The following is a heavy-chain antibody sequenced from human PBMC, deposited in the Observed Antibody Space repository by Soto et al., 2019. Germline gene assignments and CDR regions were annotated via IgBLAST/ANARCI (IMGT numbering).Heavy chain of an antibody. Sequence: SETLSLTCAVSGGSISSGGYSWSWIRQPPGKGLEWIGYIYHSGSTYYNPSLKSRVTISVDRSKNQFSLKLSSVTAADTAVYYCARGRFGAFYFDYWGQGALVTVSS. D-gene: IGHD3-10*01. CDR2: IYHSGST. V-gene: IGHV4-30-2*01. J-gene: IGHJ4*02. CDR1: GGSISSGGYS. CDR3: ARGRFGAFYFDY.